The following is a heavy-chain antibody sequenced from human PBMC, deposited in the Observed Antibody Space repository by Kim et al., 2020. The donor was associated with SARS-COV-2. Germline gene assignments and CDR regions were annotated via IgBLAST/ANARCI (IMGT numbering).Heavy chain of an antibody. D-gene: IGHD6-19*01. V-gene: IGHV1-69*02. CDR3: ADYSSGWRNH. Sequence: IANYAQKCQGRVTITADKATSTAYMELSSLRSEDTAVYYCADYSSGWRNHWGQGTLVTVSS. J-gene: IGHJ5*02. CDR2: IA.